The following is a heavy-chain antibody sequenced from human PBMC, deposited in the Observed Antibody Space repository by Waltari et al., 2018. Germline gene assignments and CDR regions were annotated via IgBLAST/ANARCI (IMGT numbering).Heavy chain of an antibody. J-gene: IGHJ5*02. D-gene: IGHD6-19*01. Sequence: QVQLVQSGAEVKKPGSSVKVSCKASGGTFSSYTISWVRQAPGQGLEWMGRIIPILGIANYAQKFQGRVTITADKSTSTAYMELSSLRSEDTAVYYSRDNIAVDMYNWFDPWGQGTLVTVSS. V-gene: IGHV1-69*02. CDR2: IIPILGIA. CDR1: GGTFSSYT. CDR3: RDNIAVDMYNWFDP.